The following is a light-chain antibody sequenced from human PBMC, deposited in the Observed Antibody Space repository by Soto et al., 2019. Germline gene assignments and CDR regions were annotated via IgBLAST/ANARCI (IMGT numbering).Light chain of an antibody. J-gene: IGKJ5*01. V-gene: IGKV2-28*01. CDR3: MQSLQTAIT. Sequence: GKTQSPLSLSVPPVESASVSYRPSPSLLNSNGYNYLDWYVQRPGQFPQLLIYLASNRASGVPDRFSGSGSGTDFTLTISRVEAEDFGVYYCMQSLQTAITFGQGTRLEIK. CDR2: LAS. CDR1: PSLLNSNGYNY.